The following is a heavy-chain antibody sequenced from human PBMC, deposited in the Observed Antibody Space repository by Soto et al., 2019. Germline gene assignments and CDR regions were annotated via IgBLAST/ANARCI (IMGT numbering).Heavy chain of an antibody. D-gene: IGHD4-17*01. CDR3: ARVFYDYGDATDSIDFDY. CDR1: GFTFSSYG. CDR2: IWYDGSNK. Sequence: QVQLVESGGGVVQPGRSLRLSCAASGFTFSSYGMQWVRQAPGKGLEWVAVIWYDGSNKYYADSVKGRFTISRDNSKNTLYLQMNSLRAEDTAVYYCARVFYDYGDATDSIDFDYWGQGTLVTVSS. J-gene: IGHJ4*02. V-gene: IGHV3-33*01.